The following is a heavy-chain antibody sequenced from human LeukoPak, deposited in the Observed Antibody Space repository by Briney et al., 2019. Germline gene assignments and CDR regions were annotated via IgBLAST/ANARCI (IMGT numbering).Heavy chain of an antibody. V-gene: IGHV3-74*01. J-gene: IGHJ5*02. CDR3: AKAIHRGGNWFDP. Sequence: PGRSLRLSCAAPGFTLNGYWMHWVRQAPGKGLVWVSRINSDGSTTSYADSVKGRFTISRDNAKNSLYLQMNSLRAEDTALYYCAKAIHRGGNWFDPWGQGTLVTVSS. D-gene: IGHD3-16*01. CDR2: INSDGSTT. CDR1: GFTLNGYW.